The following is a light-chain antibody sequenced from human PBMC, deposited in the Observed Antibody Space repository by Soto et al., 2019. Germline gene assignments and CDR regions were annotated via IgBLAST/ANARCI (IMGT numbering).Light chain of an antibody. J-gene: IGLJ1*01. CDR3: CSYAGSHTYV. Sequence: QSALTQPRSVSRSPGQSVTMSCTGASSDVGNYNSVSWYQQHPGKAPKLIIYDVRKRPSGVPDRFSGSKSGNTASLTISGLQAEDEADYFCCSYAGSHTYVFGTGTKLTVL. CDR1: SSDVGNYNS. CDR2: DVR. V-gene: IGLV2-11*01.